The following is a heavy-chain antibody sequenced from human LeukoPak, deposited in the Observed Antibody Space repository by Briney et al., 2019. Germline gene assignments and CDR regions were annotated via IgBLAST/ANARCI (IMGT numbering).Heavy chain of an antibody. J-gene: IGHJ4*02. CDR1: GFTFGDYA. Sequence: GGSLRLSCTASGFTFGDYAMSWFRQAPGKGREGVGFIRSKTDGGTTEYAASVKGRLTISRDDSKRIAYLQMNSLKTEDTGVYYCTREGRRLLWFGNAPFDYWGQGTLVTVYS. CDR2: IRSKTDGGTT. V-gene: IGHV3-49*03. D-gene: IGHD3-10*01. CDR3: TREGRRLLWFGNAPFDY.